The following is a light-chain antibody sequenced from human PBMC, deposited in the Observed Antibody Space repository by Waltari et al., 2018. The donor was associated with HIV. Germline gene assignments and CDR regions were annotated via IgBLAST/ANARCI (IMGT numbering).Light chain of an antibody. CDR1: QSVNNN. CDR2: GAS. J-gene: IGKJ1*01. V-gene: IGKV3-15*01. CDR3: QQYNNWPWT. Sequence: DIVMTQSPATLSVSPGERVTLSCRTSQSVNNNLAWYQQKPGRAPRLLIYGASNRATGIPARFSGSGSRTEFTLTISSLQSEDFAVYYCQQYNNWPWTFGQGTKVEIK.